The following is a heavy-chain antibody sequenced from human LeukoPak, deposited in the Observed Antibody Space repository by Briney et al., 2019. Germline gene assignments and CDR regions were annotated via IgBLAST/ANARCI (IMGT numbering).Heavy chain of an antibody. Sequence: GGSLRLSCAASGFIFNTFNMNWVRQAPGKGLEWVSSITSGGDYIYCADSVKGRFTTSRDNAKNSLSLQLNSLRVEDTAVYYCARGHYDVLAASYKWTPDYWGQGTLVTVSS. CDR1: GFIFNTFN. D-gene: IGHD3-9*01. V-gene: IGHV3-21*01. CDR3: ARGHYDVLAASYKWTPDY. J-gene: IGHJ4*02. CDR2: ITSGGDYI.